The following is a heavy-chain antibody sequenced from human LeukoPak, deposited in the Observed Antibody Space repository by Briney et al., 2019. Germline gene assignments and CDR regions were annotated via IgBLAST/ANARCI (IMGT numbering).Heavy chain of an antibody. D-gene: IGHD5-12*01. CDR3: ARGLVATDSTFDY. CDR2: VYLSGST. J-gene: IGHJ4*02. CDR1: GGSISSSSYY. V-gene: IGHV4-39*07. Sequence: PSETLSLTCTVSGGSISSSSYYWGWIRQPPGKGLEWIGNVYLSGSTYYNPSLKSRVTISLDTSKNQVSLRVSSVTAADTAVYYYARGLVATDSTFDYWGQGALVTVSS.